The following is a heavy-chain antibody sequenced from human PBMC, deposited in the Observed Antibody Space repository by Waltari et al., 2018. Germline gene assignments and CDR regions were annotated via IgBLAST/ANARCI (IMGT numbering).Heavy chain of an antibody. J-gene: IGHJ6*02. CDR2: IYSGGST. CDR1: GFTVSSNY. Sequence: EVQLVESGGGLIQPGGSLRLSCAASGFTVSSNYMSWVRQAPGKGLEWVSVIYSGGSTNYADTVQGRVTITRDNSKNTVYLQLSSLRAEDTAVYYCARATVNTGFYDYGMDVWGQGTTVTVSS. D-gene: IGHD4-4*01. CDR3: ARATVNTGFYDYGMDV. V-gene: IGHV3-53*01.